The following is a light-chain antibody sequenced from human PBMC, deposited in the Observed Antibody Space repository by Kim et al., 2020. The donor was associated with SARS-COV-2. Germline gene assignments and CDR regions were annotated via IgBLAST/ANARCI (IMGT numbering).Light chain of an antibody. CDR3: QVWDSSSDHRVV. J-gene: IGLJ2*01. V-gene: IGLV3-21*04. CDR1: SIRSKS. CDR2: YDS. Sequence: SYELIQPPSVSVAPGKTARVSCGGNSIRSKSVHWYQQKSGQAPVLVMYYDSDRPSGIPERFSGSNSGNTATLTISRVEAGDEADYYCQVWDSSSDHRVVFGGGTQLTVL.